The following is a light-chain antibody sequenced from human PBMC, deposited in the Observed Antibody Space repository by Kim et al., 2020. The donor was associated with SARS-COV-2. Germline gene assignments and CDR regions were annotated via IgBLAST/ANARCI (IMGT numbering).Light chain of an antibody. J-gene: IGLJ1*01. CDR2: EVS. CDR3: CSYAGSTTFYG. V-gene: IGLV2-23*02. Sequence: QSITISCTGTSSDVGGYYLVSWYQRHPGKAPKLIIYEVSKGPSGVSNRFSGSKSGNTASLTISGLQAEDEADYYCCSYAGSTTFYGLGTGTKVTVL. CDR1: SSDVGGYYL.